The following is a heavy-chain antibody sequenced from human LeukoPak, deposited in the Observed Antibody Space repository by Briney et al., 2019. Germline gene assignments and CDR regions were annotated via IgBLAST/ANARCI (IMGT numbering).Heavy chain of an antibody. J-gene: IGHJ6*03. Sequence: SQTLSLTCTVSGGSISSGGYYWSWIRQHPGKGLEWIGYIYYSGSTYYNPSHKCRVTISVDTSKHQFSLKLSSVTAADTAVYYCAREVRIAARLSDYYYYYMDVWGKGTTVTVSS. CDR1: GGSISSGGYY. CDR2: IYYSGST. D-gene: IGHD6-6*01. V-gene: IGHV4-31*03. CDR3: AREVRIAARLSDYYYYYMDV.